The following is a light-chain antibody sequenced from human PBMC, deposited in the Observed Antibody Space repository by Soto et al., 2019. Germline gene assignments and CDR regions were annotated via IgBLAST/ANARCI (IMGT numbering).Light chain of an antibody. CDR1: QSVSNSQ. CDR3: QQYGSSPYT. V-gene: IGKV3-20*01. Sequence: EIVLTQSPGTLSLSPRERATLSCRASQSVSNSQLAWFQQKPGQAPRLLIYGASSRATGIPDTFSGSGYGTDFTLIISRLEPDDFAVYYCQQYGSSPYTFGQGTKLEIK. CDR2: GAS. J-gene: IGKJ2*01.